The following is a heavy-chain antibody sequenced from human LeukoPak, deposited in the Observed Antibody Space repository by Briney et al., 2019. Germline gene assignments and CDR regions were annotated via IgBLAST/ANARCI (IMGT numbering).Heavy chain of an antibody. CDR2: IYYSGST. V-gene: IGHV4-59*01. D-gene: IGHD6-19*01. CDR3: ARSGYSSGWYAPFDY. J-gene: IGHJ4*02. Sequence: SETLSLTCTVSGGSISSYYWSWIRQPPGKGLEWIGYIYYSGSTNYNPSLKSRVTISVDTSKNQFSLKLSSVTAADTAVYYCARSGYSSGWYAPFDYWGQGTLVTVSS. CDR1: GGSISSYY.